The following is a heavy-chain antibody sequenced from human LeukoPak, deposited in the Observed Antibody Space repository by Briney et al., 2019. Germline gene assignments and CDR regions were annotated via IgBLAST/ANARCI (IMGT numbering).Heavy chain of an antibody. CDR2: IYTNGST. J-gene: IGHJ3*02. V-gene: IGHV4-4*07. CDR3: AAKTYYDILTGRGAFDI. Sequence: SETLSLTCTVSGGSISSYYWSWIRQPAGKGLEWIGRIYTNGSTNYNSSLKSRVTMSVDTSKNQFSLKLSSVTAADTAVYYCAAKTYYDILTGRGAFDIWGQGTMVTVSS. D-gene: IGHD3-9*01. CDR1: GGSISSYY.